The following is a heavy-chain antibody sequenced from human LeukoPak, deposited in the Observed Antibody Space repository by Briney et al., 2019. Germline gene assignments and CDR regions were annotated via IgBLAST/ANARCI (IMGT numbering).Heavy chain of an antibody. J-gene: IGHJ4*02. CDR2: IRSKAYGGTT. CDR3: TRDGRTMRITYYYDSRRFDY. D-gene: IGHD3-22*01. Sequence: GGSLRLSCTASGFTFGDYAMSWFRQAPGKGLEWVGFIRSKAYGGTTEYAASVKGRFTISRDDSKSIAYLQMNSLKTEDTAVYYCTRDGRTMRITYYYDSRRFDYWGQGTLVTVSS. CDR1: GFTFGDYA. V-gene: IGHV3-49*03.